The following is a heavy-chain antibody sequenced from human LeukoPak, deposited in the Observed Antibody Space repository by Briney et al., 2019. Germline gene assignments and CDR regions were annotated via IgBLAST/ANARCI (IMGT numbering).Heavy chain of an antibody. Sequence: PSETLSLTCTVSGGSISSYYWSWIRQPAGKGLEWIGRIYTSGSTNYNPSLKSRVTMSVDTSKNQFSLKLSSVTAADTAVYYCARMEYSGYDLRGYFQHWGQGTLVTVSS. CDR2: IYTSGST. CDR1: GGSISSYY. V-gene: IGHV4-4*07. CDR3: ARMEYSGYDLRGYFQH. D-gene: IGHD5-12*01. J-gene: IGHJ1*01.